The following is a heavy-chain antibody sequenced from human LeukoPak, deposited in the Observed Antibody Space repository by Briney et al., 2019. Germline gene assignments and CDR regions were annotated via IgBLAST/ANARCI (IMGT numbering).Heavy chain of an antibody. D-gene: IGHD3-9*01. CDR3: ARDQRAVLRYFDWLLYKGGYFQH. CDR2: INPSGGST. CDR1: GYTFTSYY. V-gene: IGHV1-46*01. Sequence: ASVKVSCKASGYTFTSYYMHWVRQAPGQGLEWMGIINPSGGSTSYAQKFQGRVTMTRDTSTSTVYMELSSLRSEDTAVYYCARDQRAVLRYFDWLLYKGGYFQHWGQGTLVTVSS. J-gene: IGHJ1*01.